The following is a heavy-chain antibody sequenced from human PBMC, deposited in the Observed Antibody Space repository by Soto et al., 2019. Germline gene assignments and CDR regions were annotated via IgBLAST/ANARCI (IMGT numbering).Heavy chain of an antibody. CDR3: AREQFNLRSSSRENWFDP. D-gene: IGHD6-6*01. CDR1: GFTFSSYG. Sequence: GGSLRLSCAASGFTFSSYGMHWVRQAPGKGLEWVAVIWYDGSNKYYADSVKGRFTISRDNSKNTLYLQMNSLRAEDTAVYYCAREQFNLRSSSRENWFDPWGQGTLVTVSS. J-gene: IGHJ5*02. V-gene: IGHV3-33*01. CDR2: IWYDGSNK.